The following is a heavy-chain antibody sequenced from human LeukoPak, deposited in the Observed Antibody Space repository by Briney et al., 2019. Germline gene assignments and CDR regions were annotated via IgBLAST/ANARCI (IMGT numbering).Heavy chain of an antibody. CDR3: ARLTNYYDSSGSLYNWFDP. D-gene: IGHD3-22*01. J-gene: IGHJ5*02. Sequence: ASETLSLTCTVSGGSISSSSYYWGWIRQPPGKGLEWIGSIYYSGSTYYNPSLKSRVTISVDTSKNQFSLKLSSVTAADTAVYYCARLTNYYDSSGSLYNWFDPWGQGTLVTVSS. CDR2: IYYSGST. CDR1: GGSISSSSYY. V-gene: IGHV4-39*01.